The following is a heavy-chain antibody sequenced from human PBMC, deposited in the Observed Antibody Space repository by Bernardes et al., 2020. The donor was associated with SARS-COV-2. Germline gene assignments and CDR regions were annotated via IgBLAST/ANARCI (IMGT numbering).Heavy chain of an antibody. CDR2: ISYSGST. Sequence: LSLTCTDSGVSISNGDYYCTWIRPSPGKGLEWVGYISYSGSTSYSPPLKSRVTISVDTSKNQFSLNLRSVTAADTAVYYCARDLGRYCTNGICYREHYYYGMDVWGQGTTVTVSS. D-gene: IGHD2-8*01. CDR3: ARDLGRYCTNGICYREHYYYGMDV. J-gene: IGHJ6*02. V-gene: IGHV4-30-4*01. CDR1: GVSISNGDYY.